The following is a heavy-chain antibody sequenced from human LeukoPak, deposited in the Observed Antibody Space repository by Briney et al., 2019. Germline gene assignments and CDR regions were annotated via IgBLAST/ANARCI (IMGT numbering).Heavy chain of an antibody. CDR3: ARVITDWFDP. CDR2: IYYSGIS. V-gene: IGHV4-39*07. J-gene: IGHJ5*02. CDR1: GDSISSSNYY. Sequence: SETLSLTCTVSGDSISSSNYYWGWIRQPPGKGLEWIGSIYYSGISHYNPSLKSRVTISVDRSKNQFSLKLSSVTAADTAVYYCARVITDWFDPWGQGTLVTVSS.